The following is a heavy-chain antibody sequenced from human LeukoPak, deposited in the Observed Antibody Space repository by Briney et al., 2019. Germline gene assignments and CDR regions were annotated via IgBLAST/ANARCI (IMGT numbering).Heavy chain of an antibody. V-gene: IGHV3-21*01. CDR3: ARIGVIGVAGSLPF. Sequence: GGSLRLSCAASGFTFSTYTMNWVRQTPGKGLEWVSSLSSSGNNIYYADSVKGRFTISRDNAKNSLYLQMDGLRADDTAVYYCARIGVIGVAGSLPFWGQGTLVTVSS. J-gene: IGHJ4*02. D-gene: IGHD6-19*01. CDR2: LSSSGNNI. CDR1: GFTFSTYT.